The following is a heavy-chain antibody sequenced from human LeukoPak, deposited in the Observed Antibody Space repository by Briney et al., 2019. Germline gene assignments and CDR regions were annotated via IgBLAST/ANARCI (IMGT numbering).Heavy chain of an antibody. CDR3: ARQARYSSSGSGY. D-gene: IGHD6-6*01. Sequence: SETLSLTCAVSGYSISSGYYWGWIRQPPGKGLEWIGSIYHSGSTYYNPSLKSRVTISVGTSKNQFSLKLSSETAADTAVYYCARQARYSSSGSGYWGQGTLVTVSS. J-gene: IGHJ4*02. CDR2: IYHSGST. CDR1: GYSISSGYY. V-gene: IGHV4-38-2*01.